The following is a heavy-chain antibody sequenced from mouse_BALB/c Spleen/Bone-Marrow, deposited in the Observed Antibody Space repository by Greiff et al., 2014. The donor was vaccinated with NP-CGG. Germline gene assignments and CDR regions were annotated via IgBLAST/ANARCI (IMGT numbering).Heavy chain of an antibody. CDR3: ASYYYGRAWFAY. D-gene: IGHD1-1*01. CDR1: GFNIKDTY. J-gene: IGHJ3*01. Sequence: VHVKQSGAELVKPGASVKLSCTASGFNIKDTYMHWVKQRPEQGLEWIGRIDPANGNTKYDPKFQGKATITADTSSNTAYLQLSSLTSEDTAVDYCASYYYGRAWFAYWGQGTLVTVSA. CDR2: IDPANGNT. V-gene: IGHV14-3*02.